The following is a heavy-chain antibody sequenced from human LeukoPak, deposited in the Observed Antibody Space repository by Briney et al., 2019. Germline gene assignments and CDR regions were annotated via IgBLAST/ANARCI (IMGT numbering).Heavy chain of an antibody. CDR1: GFTFSTYA. J-gene: IGHJ4*02. CDR2: ISSGGVNT. CDR3: ARAEAPVGGSSFDY. V-gene: IGHV3-64*02. D-gene: IGHD1-26*01. Sequence: GGSLRLSCAASGFTFSTYAMHWVRQAPRKGLEHVSSISSGGVNTYYADSVRGRFTISRDNSKNTLYLHMGSLRAEDMAVYYCARAEAPVGGSSFDYWGQGTLVTVSS.